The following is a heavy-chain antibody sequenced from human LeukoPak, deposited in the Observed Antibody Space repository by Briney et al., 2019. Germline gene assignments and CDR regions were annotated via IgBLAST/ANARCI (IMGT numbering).Heavy chain of an antibody. V-gene: IGHV6-1*01. CDR1: GDCVSSNSAG. J-gene: IGHJ4*02. Sequence: SQTLSLTCATSGDCVSSNSAGWSWIRQSPSRGLEWLGRTYYRSKWYNDYAVSVKGRITINPDTSKNQFPLQLNSVTPEDTAVYYCAKGGGSLDYWGRGTLVTVSS. CDR2: TYYRSKWYN. CDR3: AKGGGSLDY. D-gene: IGHD1-26*01.